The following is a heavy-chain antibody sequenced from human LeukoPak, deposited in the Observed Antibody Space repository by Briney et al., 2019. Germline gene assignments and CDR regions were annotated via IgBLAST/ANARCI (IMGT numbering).Heavy chain of an antibody. D-gene: IGHD6-19*01. V-gene: IGHV3-23*01. CDR2: ISGSGGST. Sequence: GSLRLSCAASGFTFSSYAMSWVRQAPGKGLEWVSAISGSGGSTYYADSVKGRFTISRDNSKNTLYLQMNSLRAEDTAVYYCASLSVAGRNFDYRGQGTLVTVSS. J-gene: IGHJ4*02. CDR1: GFTFSSYA. CDR3: ASLSVAGRNFDY.